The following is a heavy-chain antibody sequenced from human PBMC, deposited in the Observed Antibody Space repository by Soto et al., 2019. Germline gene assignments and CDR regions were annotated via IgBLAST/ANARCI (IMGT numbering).Heavy chain of an antibody. CDR1: GYTFASYA. CDR2: INADNGNT. J-gene: IGHJ6*02. CDR3: ARDWGNYYYGMDV. V-gene: IGHV1-3*01. D-gene: IGHD7-27*01. Sequence: ASVKVSCKASGYTFASYARHWVRQAPGQRLEWMGWINADNGNTKYSQKFQGRVTITRDTSASTAHMEVSSLRSEDTAVYYCARDWGNYYYGMDVWGQGTTVTVSS.